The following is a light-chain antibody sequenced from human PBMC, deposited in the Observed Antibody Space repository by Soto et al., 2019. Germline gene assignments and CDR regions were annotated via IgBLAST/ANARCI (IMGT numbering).Light chain of an antibody. CDR3: QQSYSTPHT. CDR2: AAS. Sequence: DIQMTQSPSSLSAFVGDRVTITGRASQSISSYLNWYQQKPGKAPKLLIYAASSLQSGVPSRFSGSGSGTDFTLTISSLQPEDFATYYCQQSYSTPHTFGHGTKLEIK. V-gene: IGKV1-39*01. J-gene: IGKJ2*01. CDR1: QSISSY.